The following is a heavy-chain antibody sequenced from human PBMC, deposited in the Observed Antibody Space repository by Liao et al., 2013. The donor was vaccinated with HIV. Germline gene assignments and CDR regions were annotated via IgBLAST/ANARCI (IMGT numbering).Heavy chain of an antibody. J-gene: IGHJ2*01. CDR1: KGFIDSRSYS. CDR2: VDHSGTT. V-gene: IGHV4-39*07. D-gene: IGHD3/OR15-3a*01. CDR3: ASLQKLDLRLDWYFAL. Sequence: HLQLQEWGPGVAKPSETLSLTCRVSKGFIDSRSYSWGWIRQPPGGALEWIVTVDHSGTTFYNPSLKGRVTILVDTSQSHLSLRLRSVTAADMGVYYCASLQKLDLRLDWYFALWGRGTPVTVSS.